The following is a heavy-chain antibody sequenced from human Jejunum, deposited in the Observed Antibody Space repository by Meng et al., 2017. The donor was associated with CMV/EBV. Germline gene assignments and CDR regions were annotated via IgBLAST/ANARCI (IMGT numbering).Heavy chain of an antibody. D-gene: IGHD1-14*01. CDR2: INWNGGRI. V-gene: IGHV3-9*01. J-gene: IGHJ4*02. CDR3: AKDQPVLDC. Sequence: SCAASGFTFDDYAMHWVRQAPEKGLEWVATINWNGGRIDYADSVKGRFTVSRDNAKNSLYLQMNSLRPEDTAVYYCAKDQPVLDCWGRGTLVTVSS. CDR1: GFTFDDYA.